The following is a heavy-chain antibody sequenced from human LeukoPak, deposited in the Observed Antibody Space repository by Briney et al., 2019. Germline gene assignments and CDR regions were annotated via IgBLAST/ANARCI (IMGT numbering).Heavy chain of an antibody. J-gene: IGHJ4*02. CDR3: AKDRYGDYSWFDY. D-gene: IGHD4-17*01. CDR1: GFTFDDYA. V-gene: IGHV3-9*01. Sequence: PGGSLRLSCAASGFTFDDYAMHWVRQAPGKGLEWVSGISWNSGSIGYADSVKGRFTISRDNAKNSLYLQMNSLRAEDTALYYCAKDRYGDYSWFDYWGQGTLVTVPS. CDR2: ISWNSGSI.